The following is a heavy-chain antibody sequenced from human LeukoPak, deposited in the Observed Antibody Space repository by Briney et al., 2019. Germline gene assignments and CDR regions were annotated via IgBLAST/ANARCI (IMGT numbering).Heavy chain of an antibody. CDR1: GFTFSSYA. V-gene: IGHV3-23*01. Sequence: GGSLRLSCAASGFTFSSYAMSWVRQAPEKGLEWVSTISGSADSTYYADSVRGRFTISSDTSKNTLYLQMNSLRAEDTALYYCAKSIQTWSREPFDSRGQGTLVTVSS. CDR2: ISGSADST. D-gene: IGHD1-26*01. CDR3: AKSIQTWSREPFDS. J-gene: IGHJ4*02.